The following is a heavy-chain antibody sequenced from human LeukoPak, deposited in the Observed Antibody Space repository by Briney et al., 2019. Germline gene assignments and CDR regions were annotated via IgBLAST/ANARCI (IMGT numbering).Heavy chain of an antibody. CDR1: GFTFSSYA. CDR2: ISGNGGNA. V-gene: IGHV3-23*01. D-gene: IGHD3-22*01. Sequence: GGSLRLSCAASGFTFSSYAMSWVRQAPGKGLEWVSSISGNGGNANYADSVKGRLTISRDNSKNTLYLQMNSLRAEDTAVYYCAKADGDYYDSSGSFDYWGQGTLVTVSS. J-gene: IGHJ4*02. CDR3: AKADGDYYDSSGSFDY.